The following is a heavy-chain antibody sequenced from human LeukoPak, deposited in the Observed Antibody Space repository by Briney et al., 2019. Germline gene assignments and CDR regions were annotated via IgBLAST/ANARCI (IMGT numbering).Heavy chain of an antibody. CDR1: GFTFSTYS. V-gene: IGHV3-21*01. Sequence: GGSLRLSCAASGFTFSTYSMHWVRQAPGKGLEWVSSINSGSFSIYYADSLKGRFTISRDNAKNSLYLQMNSLRAEDTAVYYCARDAPLMPDYSYYFDYWGQGTLVTVSS. J-gene: IGHJ4*02. CDR2: INSGSFSI. CDR3: ARDAPLMPDYSYYFDY. D-gene: IGHD4-11*01.